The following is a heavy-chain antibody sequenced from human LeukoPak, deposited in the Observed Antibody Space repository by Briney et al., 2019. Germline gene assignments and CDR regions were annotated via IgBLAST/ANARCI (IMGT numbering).Heavy chain of an antibody. CDR3: ARGSLITMVRGVMYYFDY. V-gene: IGHV3-21*01. Sequence: GGSRRLSFPASGFTFITYSMNWVRQPPGKGLDWASSISSSSSYIYYADSVKGRFTISRDNAKNSLYLQMNSLRAEDTAVYYCARGSLITMVRGVMYYFDYWGQGTLVTVSS. J-gene: IGHJ4*02. D-gene: IGHD3-10*01. CDR2: ISSSSSYI. CDR1: GFTFITYS.